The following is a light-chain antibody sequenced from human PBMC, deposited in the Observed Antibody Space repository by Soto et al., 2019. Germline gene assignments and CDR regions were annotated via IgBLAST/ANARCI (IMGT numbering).Light chain of an antibody. Sequence: EIVMTQSPATLSVSPGEGATLSCRASQSVSSKLAWYQQKPGQAPRLLIYGASTRATGIPARFSGSESGTEFALTISSLQSEECAVYYCQQYDNWPFTFGPGTKVDIK. CDR1: QSVSSK. V-gene: IGKV3-15*01. CDR3: QQYDNWPFT. CDR2: GAS. J-gene: IGKJ3*01.